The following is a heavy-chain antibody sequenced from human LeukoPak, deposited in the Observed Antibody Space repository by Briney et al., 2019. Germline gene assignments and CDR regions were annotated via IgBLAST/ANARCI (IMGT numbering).Heavy chain of an antibody. D-gene: IGHD3-10*01. V-gene: IGHV4-39*01. CDR2: IYYSGST. CDR3: ARLGSYYYYGMDV. J-gene: IGHJ6*02. CDR1: GGSISSSSFY. Sequence: SETLSLTCTVSGGSISSSSFYWRWIRQPPGKGLEWIGSIYYSGSTYYNPSLKSRVTISVDTSKNQFSLKLSSVTAADTAVYYCARLGSYYYYGMDVWGQGTTVTVSS.